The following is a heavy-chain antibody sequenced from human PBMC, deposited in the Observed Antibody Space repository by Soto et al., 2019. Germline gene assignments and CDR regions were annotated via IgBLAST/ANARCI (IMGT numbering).Heavy chain of an antibody. CDR2: IYPSGGAT. V-gene: IGHV1-46*02. J-gene: IGHJ4*02. D-gene: IGHD3-3*01. CDR3: ARDLSYNFYDF. CDR1: GETFDDYY. Sequence: QVQLDQSGAEVRKPGASVRISCKTSGETFDDYYVHWVRQAPGQGLEWIGKIYPSGGATNYAQKFRGRATLTRDTSTTTVYMELSGMTSEDTAIYYCARDLSYNFYDFWGQGTQVTVSS.